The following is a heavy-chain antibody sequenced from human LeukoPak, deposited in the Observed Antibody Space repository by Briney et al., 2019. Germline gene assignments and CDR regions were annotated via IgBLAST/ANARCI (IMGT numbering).Heavy chain of an antibody. Sequence: GGSLRLSCAASGFTFSSYGMSWVRQAPGKGLEWVSAISGSGGSTYYADSVKGRFTISRDNSKNTLYLQMNSLRAEDTAVYYCAEDRVVVVSPPLDWGQGTLVTVSS. J-gene: IGHJ4*02. CDR3: AEDRVVVVSPPLD. CDR1: GFTFSSYG. V-gene: IGHV3-23*01. D-gene: IGHD2-21*01. CDR2: ISGSGGST.